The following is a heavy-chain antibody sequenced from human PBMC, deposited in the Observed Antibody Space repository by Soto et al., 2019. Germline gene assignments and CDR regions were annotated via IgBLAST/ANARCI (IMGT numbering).Heavy chain of an antibody. Sequence: PSQSLSLTWTVSVGSISSGGYYCRWILQPPGKGLEGIGYIYYSGSTYYNPSLKSRVTISVDTSKNQFSLKLSSVTAADTAVYYCAREGGIVVVPAASNWFDPGGQGTLVTAPQ. CDR1: VGSISSGGYY. CDR2: IYYSGST. V-gene: IGHV4-30-4*01. J-gene: IGHJ5*02. CDR3: AREGGIVVVPAASNWFDP. D-gene: IGHD2-2*01.